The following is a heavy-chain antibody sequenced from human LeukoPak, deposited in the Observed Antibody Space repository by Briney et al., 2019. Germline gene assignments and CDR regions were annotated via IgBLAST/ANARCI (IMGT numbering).Heavy chain of an antibody. CDR1: GGSISSYY. Sequence: KPSETLSLTCTVSGGSISSYYWSWIRQPPGKGLEWIGYIYYSGSTNYNPSLKSRVTISVDTSKNQFSLKLSSVTAADTAVYYCARGVLRYFDWSPTYYFDYWGQGTLVTVSS. J-gene: IGHJ4*02. CDR3: ARGVLRYFDWSPTYYFDY. D-gene: IGHD3-9*01. CDR2: IYYSGST. V-gene: IGHV4-59*01.